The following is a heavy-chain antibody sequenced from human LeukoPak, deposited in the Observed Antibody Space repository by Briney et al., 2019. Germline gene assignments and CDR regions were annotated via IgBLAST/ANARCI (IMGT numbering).Heavy chain of an antibody. V-gene: IGHV4-59*01. CDR1: GGSISNYW. J-gene: IGHJ4*02. D-gene: IGHD6-13*01. Sequence: SETLSLTCTVSGGSISNYWWSWIRQPPGKGLEWIGYVFDRGSTNYNPSLKSRVTISVDTSKKQFSLKLSSVTAADTAVYYCARGYSSSWNYFDYWGQGTLVSVSS. CDR2: VFDRGST. CDR3: ARGYSSSWNYFDY.